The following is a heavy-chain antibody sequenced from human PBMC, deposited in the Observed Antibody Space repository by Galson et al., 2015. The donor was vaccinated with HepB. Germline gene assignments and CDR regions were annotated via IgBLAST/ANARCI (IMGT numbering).Heavy chain of an antibody. CDR2: INRDGSHK. CDR1: GFTFSNYA. CDR3: ARHILVSPSRALDI. Sequence: SLRLSCAASGFTFSNYAFHWVRQAPGKGLEWVANINRDGSHKGYVDSMKGRFTVSRDNAKNSLFLQMNSLRAEDTAVYYCARHILVSPSRALDIWGQGTIVTVSS. J-gene: IGHJ3*02. D-gene: IGHD2-2*01. V-gene: IGHV3-7*01.